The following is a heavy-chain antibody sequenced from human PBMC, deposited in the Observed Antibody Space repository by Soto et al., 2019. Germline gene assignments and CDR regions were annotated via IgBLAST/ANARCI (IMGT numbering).Heavy chain of an antibody. J-gene: IGHJ5*02. CDR2: ISYSRST. Sequence: PSETLSLTCTISGGSLRSGDYYCSWLRQPPGNGLEWIGYISYSRSTYYNPSLKSRVTISVDTSNNQYTLKLSSVTAADTAVYYCARVDLGYCSSTSCSMFDPWGQGTLVTVSS. CDR1: GGSLRSGDYY. CDR3: ARVDLGYCSSTSCSMFDP. V-gene: IGHV4-30-4*01. D-gene: IGHD2-2*01.